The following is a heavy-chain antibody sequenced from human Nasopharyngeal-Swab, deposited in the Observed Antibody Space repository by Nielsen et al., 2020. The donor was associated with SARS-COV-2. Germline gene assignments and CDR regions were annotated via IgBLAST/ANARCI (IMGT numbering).Heavy chain of an antibody. CDR2: IKSKTDGGTT. V-gene: IGHV3-15*01. CDR3: TIDVLLWFGELLPRRREEFDY. D-gene: IGHD3-10*01. CDR1: GFTFSNAW. J-gene: IGHJ4*02. Sequence: GESLKISCAAPGFTFSNAWMSWVRQAPGKGLEWVGRIKSKTDGGTTDYAAPVKGRFTISRDDSKNTLYLQMNSLKTEDTAVYYCTIDVLLWFGELLPRRREEFDYWGQGTLVTVSS.